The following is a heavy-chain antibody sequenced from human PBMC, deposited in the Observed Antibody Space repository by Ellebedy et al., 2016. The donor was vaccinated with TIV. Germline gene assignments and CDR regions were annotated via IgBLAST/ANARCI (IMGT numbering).Heavy chain of an antibody. CDR2: IIPIFGTA. Sequence: SVKVSXXASGGTFSSYAISWVRQAPGQGLEWMGGIIPIFGTANYAQKFQGRVTITADESTSTAYMELSSLRSEDTAVYYCARDGGGSYGGNPNWFDPWGQGTLVTVSS. CDR3: ARDGGGSYGGNPNWFDP. D-gene: IGHD4-23*01. CDR1: GGTFSSYA. V-gene: IGHV1-69*13. J-gene: IGHJ5*02.